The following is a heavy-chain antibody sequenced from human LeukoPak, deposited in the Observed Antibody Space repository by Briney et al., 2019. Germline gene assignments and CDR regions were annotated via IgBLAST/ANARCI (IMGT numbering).Heavy chain of an antibody. J-gene: IGHJ4*02. V-gene: IGHV1-46*01. CDR2: ISPSGGST. CDR3: ARVDSSGYFIPDY. CDR1: GYTFTSYY. Sequence: ASVKVSCKASGYTFTSYYMHWVRQAPGQGLEWMGIISPSGGSTSYAQKFQGRVTMTRDMSTSTDYMELSSLRSEDTAVYYCARVDSSGYFIPDYWGQGTLVTVSS. D-gene: IGHD3-22*01.